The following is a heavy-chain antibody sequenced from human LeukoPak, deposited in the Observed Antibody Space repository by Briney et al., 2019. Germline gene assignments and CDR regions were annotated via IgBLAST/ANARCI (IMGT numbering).Heavy chain of an antibody. D-gene: IGHD6-13*01. Sequence: SETLSLTCTVSGGSISDHYWSWIRQPPGKGLQWIGYINYSGRTNYNPSLTSRVTVSVDTSKNQFSLKLSSVTAADTAVYYCARGGYSSSRNWFDPWGQGTLVTVSS. V-gene: IGHV4-59*11. J-gene: IGHJ5*02. CDR1: GGSISDHY. CDR3: ARGGYSSSRNWFDP. CDR2: INYSGRT.